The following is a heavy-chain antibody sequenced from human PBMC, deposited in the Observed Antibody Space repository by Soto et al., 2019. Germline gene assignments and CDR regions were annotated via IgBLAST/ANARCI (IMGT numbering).Heavy chain of an antibody. CDR2: ISWNSGSI. J-gene: IGHJ3*02. D-gene: IGHD3-9*01. V-gene: IGHV3-9*01. Sequence: EVQLVESGGGLVQPGRSLRLSCAASGFTFDDYAMHWVRQAPGKGLEWVSGISWNSGSIGYADSVKGRFTISRDNAKNSLYLQMNSLRAEDTSLYYCAKYRGAHTYYDICTGWDAFDIWGQGTMVTVSS. CDR1: GFTFDDYA. CDR3: AKYRGAHTYYDICTGWDAFDI.